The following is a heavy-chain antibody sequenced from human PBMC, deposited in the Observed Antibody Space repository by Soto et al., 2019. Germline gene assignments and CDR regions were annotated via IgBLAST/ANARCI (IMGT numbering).Heavy chain of an antibody. V-gene: IGHV3-74*01. CDR2: INLDGTKT. J-gene: IGHJ5*02. CDR3: ARELVHGYLDL. CDR1: GFMFGAHW. Sequence: EVQLVEAGGGLVRPGGSLKLSCAASGFMFGAHWMHWVRQGPDKGLVFVARINLDGTKTNYADFVEGRFTISRDNAKKTLYLEMHSLRGDDTAVYFCARELVHGYLDLWGQGDLVTVSS. D-gene: IGHD2-8*02.